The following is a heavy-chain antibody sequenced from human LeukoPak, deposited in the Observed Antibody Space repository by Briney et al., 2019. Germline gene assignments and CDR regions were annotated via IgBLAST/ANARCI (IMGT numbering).Heavy chain of an antibody. J-gene: IGHJ4*02. Sequence: PGGSLRLSCAASGFIFSNYWMTWVRHAPGKGLEWVATIEQDGGEKYYVDSVKGRFTISRDNAKNSLSLQMSSLRAEDTAVYYCARGGGYSYGHHIDYWGQGTLVTVSS. D-gene: IGHD5-18*01. CDR3: ARGGGYSYGHHIDY. CDR2: IEQDGGEK. CDR1: GFIFSNYW. V-gene: IGHV3-7*01.